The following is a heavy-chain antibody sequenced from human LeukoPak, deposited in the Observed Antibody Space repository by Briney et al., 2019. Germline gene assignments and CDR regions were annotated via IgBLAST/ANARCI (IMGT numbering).Heavy chain of an antibody. CDR2: ISGSGGRT. CDR3: AKEGGSGDYSWLDP. CDR1: GFTFSSYA. D-gene: IGHD4-17*01. J-gene: IGHJ5*02. V-gene: IGHV3-23*01. Sequence: GGSLRLSCAASGFTFSSYATSWVRQAPGKGLEWVSAISGSGGRTYYADSVKGRFTISRDTSKNTLYLQMNSLRAEDTAVYYCAKEGGSGDYSWLDPWGQGTLVTVSS.